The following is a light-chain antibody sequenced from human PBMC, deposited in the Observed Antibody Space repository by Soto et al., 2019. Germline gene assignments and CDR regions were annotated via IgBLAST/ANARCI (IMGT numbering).Light chain of an antibody. CDR1: SSNIGNNF. J-gene: IGLJ2*01. CDR3: GTWDSSLSVVI. CDR2: DNN. V-gene: IGLV1-51*01. Sequence: QSALTQPPSVSAARGQKVTISCSGSSSNIGNNFVSWYQQLPGTAPRLLIYDNNNRPSGIPDRFSGSQSGTSATLAITGLQTGDEADYFCGTWDSSLSVVIFGGGTKLTVL.